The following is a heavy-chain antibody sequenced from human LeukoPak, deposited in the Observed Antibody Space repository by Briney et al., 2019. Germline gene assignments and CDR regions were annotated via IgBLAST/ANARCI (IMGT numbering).Heavy chain of an antibody. V-gene: IGHV3-21*01. D-gene: IGHD3-3*01. J-gene: IGHJ4*02. Sequence: PGGSLRLSCAASVFTFSSYSTNWVRQAPWKGLEWVSSISSSSSYIYYADSVKGRFTISRDNAKNSLYLQMNSLRAEDTAVYYCARDASDYDFWSGYYFDYWGQGTLVTVSS. CDR1: VFTFSSYS. CDR3: ARDASDYDFWSGYYFDY. CDR2: ISSSSSYI.